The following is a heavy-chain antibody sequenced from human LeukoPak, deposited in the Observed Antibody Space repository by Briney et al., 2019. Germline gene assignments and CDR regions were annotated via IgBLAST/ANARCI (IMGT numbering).Heavy chain of an antibody. CDR1: GFTVSSNY. D-gene: IGHD3-16*01. CDR2: IYSGGTT. Sequence: GGSLRLSCAASGFTVSSNYMSWVRQAPGKGLEWVSVIYSGGTTYFADSVKGRFTISRDNSKNTLYLQMNSLRLEDTAVYYCAKRAGDSPMDVWGKGTTVTVSS. J-gene: IGHJ6*03. V-gene: IGHV3-53*05. CDR3: AKRAGDSPMDV.